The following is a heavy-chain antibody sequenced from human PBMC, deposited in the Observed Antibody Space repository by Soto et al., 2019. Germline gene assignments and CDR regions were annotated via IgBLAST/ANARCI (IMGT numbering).Heavy chain of an antibody. Sequence: SETLSLTCTVSGGSISSGGYYWSWIRQHPGKGLEWIGYIYYSGSTYYNPSLKSRVTISVDTSKNQFSLKLSSVTAADTAVYYCARDGVRDSSSSGPSLYFDYWGQGTLVTLSS. V-gene: IGHV4-31*03. CDR1: GGSISSGGYY. J-gene: IGHJ4*02. CDR3: ARDGVRDSSSSGPSLYFDY. CDR2: IYYSGST. D-gene: IGHD6-6*01.